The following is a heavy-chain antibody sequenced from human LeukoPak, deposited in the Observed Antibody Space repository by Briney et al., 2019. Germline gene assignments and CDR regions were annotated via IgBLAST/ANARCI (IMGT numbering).Heavy chain of an antibody. J-gene: IGHJ3*02. Sequence: TQSLPCTVSGDSHSLYYESWPRDPPGRGREGGGYNYHSGGTNYNPSLKSRVTISVDTSKTQFSLKLSSVPATYAAVYSCARARHYYDSSGYYLGTFDIWGQGTMVTVSS. V-gene: IGHV4-59*13. CDR1: GDSHSLYY. CDR3: ARARHYYDSSGYYLGTFDI. D-gene: IGHD3-22*01. CDR2: NYHSGGT.